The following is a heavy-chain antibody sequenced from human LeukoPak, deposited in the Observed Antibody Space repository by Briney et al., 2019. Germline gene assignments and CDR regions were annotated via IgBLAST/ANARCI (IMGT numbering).Heavy chain of an antibody. J-gene: IGHJ5*02. D-gene: IGHD3-16*01. Sequence: PSETLSLTCAVYGGSFSGYYWSWIRQPPGKGLEWIGEINHSGSTNYNPSLKSRVTISVDTSKNQFSLKLSSVTAAVTAVYYCARAPYSSYWFDPWGQGTLVTVSS. V-gene: IGHV4-34*01. CDR3: ARAPYSSYWFDP. CDR1: GGSFSGYY. CDR2: INHSGST.